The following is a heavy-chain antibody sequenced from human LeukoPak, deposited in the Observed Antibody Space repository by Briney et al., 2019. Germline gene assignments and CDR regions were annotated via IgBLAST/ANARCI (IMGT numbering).Heavy chain of an antibody. J-gene: IGHJ6*02. V-gene: IGHV5-51*01. CDR1: GYSFTSYW. CDR2: IYPGDSDT. Sequence: GESLKISCKGSGYSFTSYWIGWVRQMPGKDLEWMGIIYPGDSDTRYSPSFQGQVTISADKSISTAYLQWSSLKASDTAMYYCARRSPGYYYGMDVWGQGTTVTVSS. CDR3: ARRSPGYYYGMDV.